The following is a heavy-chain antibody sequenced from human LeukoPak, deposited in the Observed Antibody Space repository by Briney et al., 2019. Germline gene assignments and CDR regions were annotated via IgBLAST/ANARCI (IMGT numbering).Heavy chain of an antibody. J-gene: IGHJ6*02. CDR3: AKSGDGYNYDGMDV. CDR1: GFTFRSYG. V-gene: IGHV3-30*18. Sequence: PGGSLRLSCAASGFTFRSYGMHWVRQAPGKGLEWVVVISHDGSNKYYADSVKGRSTISRDNSKNTLFLQMNSLRAEDTAVYYCAKSGDGYNYDGMDVWGQGTTVTVSS. CDR2: ISHDGSNK. D-gene: IGHD5-24*01.